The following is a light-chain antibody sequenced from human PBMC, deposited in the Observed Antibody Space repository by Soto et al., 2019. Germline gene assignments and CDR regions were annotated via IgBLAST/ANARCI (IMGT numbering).Light chain of an antibody. Sequence: DIVMTQSPEYLAVSLGERATINCRSSQNILYSSNNKNLIAWYQQKPGQPPKLLIYWASTRQSGVPDRFSGSGSGRDFTLTISSLQAEDVAVYYCQQYYSPPRYTFGQGTRLGIK. CDR1: QNILYSSNNKNL. CDR2: WAS. V-gene: IGKV4-1*01. J-gene: IGKJ2*01. CDR3: QQYYSPPRYT.